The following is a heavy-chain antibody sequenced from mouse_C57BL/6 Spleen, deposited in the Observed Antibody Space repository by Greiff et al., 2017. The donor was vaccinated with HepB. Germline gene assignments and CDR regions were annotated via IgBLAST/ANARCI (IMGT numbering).Heavy chain of an antibody. Sequence: EVQRVESGGGLVKPGGSLKLSCAASGFTFSSYAMSWVRQTPEKRLEWVATISDGGSYTYYPDNVKGRFTISRDNAKNNLYLQMSHLKSEDTAMYYCARKIYYYGSSEKDYFDYWGQGTTLTVSS. CDR3: ARKIYYYGSSEKDYFDY. D-gene: IGHD1-1*01. J-gene: IGHJ2*01. CDR1: GFTFSSYA. CDR2: ISDGGSYT. V-gene: IGHV5-4*01.